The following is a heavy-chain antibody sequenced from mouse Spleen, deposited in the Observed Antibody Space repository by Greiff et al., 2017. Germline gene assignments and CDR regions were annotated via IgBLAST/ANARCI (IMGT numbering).Heavy chain of an antibody. Sequence: VQLQQSGAELVRPGASVKLSCTASGFNIKDDYMHWVKQRPEQGLEWIGWIDPENGDTEYASKFQGKATITADTSSNTAYLQLSSLTSEDTAVYYCTTWRDARFAYWGQGTLVTVSA. J-gene: IGHJ3*01. CDR1: GFNIKDDY. CDR2: IDPENGDT. V-gene: IGHV14-4*01. CDR3: TTWRDARFAY.